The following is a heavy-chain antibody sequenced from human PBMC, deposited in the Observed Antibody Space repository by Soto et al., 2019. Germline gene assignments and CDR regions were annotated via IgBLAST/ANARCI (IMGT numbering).Heavy chain of an antibody. D-gene: IGHD3-10*01. CDR3: ARIISMIRGVTDKWFDA. CDR1: GGTFSSYA. Sequence: QVPLVQSAAEVKKPASSVTVSCKASGGTFSSYAIHWVRQPPGQGLEWMGGIIPMYGPAKYAQRFPGRVTITADESTTTVDMELTSLTPKATAAEYCARIISMIRGVTDKWFDAWGHGTLVTVSS. J-gene: IGHJ5*01. CDR2: IIPMYGPA. V-gene: IGHV1-69*01.